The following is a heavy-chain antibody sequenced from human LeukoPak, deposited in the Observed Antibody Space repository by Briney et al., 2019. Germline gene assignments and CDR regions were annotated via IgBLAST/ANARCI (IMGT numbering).Heavy chain of an antibody. CDR2: ISSRTSTYT. Sequence: KPGGSLRLSCAASGFTFSDYYMSWIRQAPGKGPQWVSYISSRTSTYTAYADSVKGRFTISRDNAKNSLFLQMNTLRADDTAVYHCARIGRSGFVLDVWGQGTTVTVSS. V-gene: IGHV3-11*03. CDR3: ARIGRSGFVLDV. D-gene: IGHD3-10*01. J-gene: IGHJ6*02. CDR1: GFTFSDYY.